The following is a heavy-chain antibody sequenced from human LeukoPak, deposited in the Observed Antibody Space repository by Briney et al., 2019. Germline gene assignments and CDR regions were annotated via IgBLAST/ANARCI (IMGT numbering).Heavy chain of an antibody. Sequence: PSETLSLTCTVSGGSISSSSYYWGWIRQPPGKGLEWIGSIYYSGSTYYNPSLKSRVTISVDTSKNQFSLKLSSVTAADTAVYYCARDADPHSSSSAINVWGKGTTVTVSS. V-gene: IGHV4-39*07. D-gene: IGHD6-6*01. J-gene: IGHJ6*04. CDR2: IYYSGST. CDR1: GGSISSSSYY. CDR3: ARDADPHSSSSAINV.